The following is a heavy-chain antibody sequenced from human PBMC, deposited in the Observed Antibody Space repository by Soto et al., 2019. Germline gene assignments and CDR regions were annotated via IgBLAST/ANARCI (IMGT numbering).Heavy chain of an antibody. V-gene: IGHV1-3*01. CDR2: INAGNGNT. J-gene: IGHJ5*02. CDR3: ARGYGGPIGWFDP. CDR1: GYTFTSYA. Sequence: ASVKVSCKASGYTFTSYAMHWVRQAPGQRLEWMGWINAGNGNTKYSQKFQGRVIITRDTSASTAYVELSSLRSEDTTVYYCARGYGGPIGWFDPWGQGTLVTVPS. D-gene: IGHD3-16*01.